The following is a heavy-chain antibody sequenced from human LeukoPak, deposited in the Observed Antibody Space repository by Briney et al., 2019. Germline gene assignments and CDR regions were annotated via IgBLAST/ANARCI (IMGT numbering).Heavy chain of an antibody. D-gene: IGHD5-12*01. CDR2: INDSGRT. J-gene: IGHJ4*02. Sequence: SETLSLTCAVYHGSFSGYYWGWIRQPPGKGLEWIGEINDSGRTNYNPSLKSRVTISVDTSKNQFSLKLSSVTVADTAVYYSASRIVPSTDFDYWGQGSLVTVSS. V-gene: IGHV4-34*01. CDR3: ASRIVPSTDFDY. CDR1: HGSFSGYY.